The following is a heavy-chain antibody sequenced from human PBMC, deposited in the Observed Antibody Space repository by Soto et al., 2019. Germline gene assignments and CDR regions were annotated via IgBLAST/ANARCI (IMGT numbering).Heavy chain of an antibody. J-gene: IGHJ6*02. V-gene: IGHV1-18*04. CDR3: ARDVFCGGAPACPDMDV. CDR2: ISGYNGNT. CDR1: GYTFSGYS. Sequence: ASVKVCCEASGYTFSGYSITWVRQAPGQGLEWMGRISGYNGNTNYARTLRGRLTLTTDTSTSTAYMELRSLTSDDTAVYYCARDVFCGGAPACPDMDVWGQGTTVTVSS. D-gene: IGHD2-21*01.